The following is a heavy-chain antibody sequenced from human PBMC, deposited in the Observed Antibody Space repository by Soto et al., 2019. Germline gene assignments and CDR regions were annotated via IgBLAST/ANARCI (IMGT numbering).Heavy chain of an antibody. CDR1: GGSISSSSYY. V-gene: IGHV4-39*01. CDR3: ARHHEGRGGIQGWFDP. Sequence: SETLSLTCTVSGGSISSSSYYWGWIRQPPGKGLEWIGSIYYSGSTYYNPSLKSRVTISVDTSKNQFSLKLSSVTAADTAVYYCARHHEGRGGIQGWFDPWGQGTLVTVSS. D-gene: IGHD2-15*01. J-gene: IGHJ5*02. CDR2: IYYSGST.